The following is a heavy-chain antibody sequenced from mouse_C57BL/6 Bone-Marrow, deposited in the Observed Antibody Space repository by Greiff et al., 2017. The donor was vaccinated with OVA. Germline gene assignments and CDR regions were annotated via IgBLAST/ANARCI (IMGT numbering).Heavy chain of an antibody. V-gene: IGHV5-6*02. Sequence: EVKLVDSGGDLVKPGGSLKLSCAASGFTFSSYGMSWVRQTPDKRLEWVATISSGGSYTYYPDSVKGRFTISRDNAKNTLYLQMSSLKSEDTAMYYCARRPGYYAMDYWGQGTSVTVSS. J-gene: IGHJ4*01. CDR1: GFTFSSYG. CDR3: ARRPGYYAMDY. CDR2: ISSGGSYT.